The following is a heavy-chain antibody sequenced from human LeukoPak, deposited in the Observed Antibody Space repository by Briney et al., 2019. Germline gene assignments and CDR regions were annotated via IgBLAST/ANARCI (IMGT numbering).Heavy chain of an antibody. D-gene: IGHD3-16*01. J-gene: IGHJ5*01. Sequence: PGGSLRLSCAASGFTFSTYAMSWVRQAPEKGLEWVSTITASGDSTYYADSVKGRFTISRDNSRNTLYLQMNSLKSEDTAAYYCAKGLGRPNWFDPWGQGTLVTVSS. CDR2: ITASGDST. CDR1: GFTFSTYA. CDR3: AKGLGRPNWFDP. V-gene: IGHV3-23*01.